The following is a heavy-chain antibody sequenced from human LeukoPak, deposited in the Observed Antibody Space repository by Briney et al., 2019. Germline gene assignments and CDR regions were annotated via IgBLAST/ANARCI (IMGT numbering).Heavy chain of an antibody. CDR3: AKAISSWSTFDS. D-gene: IGHD6-13*01. CDR1: GFTFSSYE. CDR2: ISYDGSNK. J-gene: IGHJ4*02. Sequence: GGSLRLSCAASGFTFSSYEMNWVRQAPGKGLEWVAVISYDGSNKYYADSVKGRFTISRDNSKNTLYLQMNSLRAEDTAVYYCAKAISSWSTFDSWGQGTLVTVSS. V-gene: IGHV3-30*18.